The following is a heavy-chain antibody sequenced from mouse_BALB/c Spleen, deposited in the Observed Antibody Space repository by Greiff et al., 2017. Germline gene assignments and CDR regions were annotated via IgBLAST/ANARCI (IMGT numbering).Heavy chain of an antibody. Sequence: EVKLQESGGGLVKPGGSLKLSCAASGFTFSSYAMSWVRQSPEKRLEWVAGISSGGSYTYYPDTVTGRFTISRDNAKNTLYLEMSSLRSEDTAMYYCARDWGNLSYWYFDVWGAGTTVTVSS. V-gene: IGHV5-9-4*01. CDR2: ISSGGSYT. D-gene: IGHD2-1*01. CDR1: GFTFSSYA. J-gene: IGHJ1*01. CDR3: ARDWGNLSYWYFDV.